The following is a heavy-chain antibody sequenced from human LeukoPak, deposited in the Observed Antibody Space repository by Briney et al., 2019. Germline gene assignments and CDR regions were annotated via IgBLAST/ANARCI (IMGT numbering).Heavy chain of an antibody. D-gene: IGHD3-10*01. CDR1: GYRFTSYW. CDR3: AFHYGSGRYYFDY. J-gene: IGHJ4*02. V-gene: IGHV5-51*01. CDR2: IYPGDSDT. Sequence: GESLKISCKGSGYRFTSYWIGWVRQMPGKGLEWMGIIYPGDSDTRCSPSFQGQVTISADKSISTAYLQWSSLKASDTAMYYCAFHYGSGRYYFDYWGQGTLVTVSS.